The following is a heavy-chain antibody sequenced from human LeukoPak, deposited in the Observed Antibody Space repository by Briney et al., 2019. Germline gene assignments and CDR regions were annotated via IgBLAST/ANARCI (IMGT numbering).Heavy chain of an antibody. CDR1: GGSFSGYY. CDR2: INHSGST. V-gene: IGHV4-34*01. CDR3: VRYSYGLPYYYYYMDV. J-gene: IGHJ6*03. Sequence: SETLSLTCAVYGGSFSGYYWSWIRQPPGKGLEWIGEINHSGSTNYNPSLKSRVTISVDTSKNQFSLKLSSVTAADTAVYYCVRYSYGLPYYYYYMDVWGKGTTVTISS. D-gene: IGHD5-18*01.